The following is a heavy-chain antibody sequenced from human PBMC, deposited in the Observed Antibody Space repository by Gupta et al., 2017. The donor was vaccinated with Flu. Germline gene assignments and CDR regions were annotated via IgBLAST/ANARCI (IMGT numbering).Heavy chain of an antibody. J-gene: IGHJ5*02. CDR3: TRKYAGGSLADP. D-gene: IGHD2-8*01. Sequence: RHSPGNGLEWVSSMYCSGRYHNGPALKSRVAISVDTSKNLCSLRLTAVAAADTAVDYCTRKYAGGSLADPWGQGTLVSVSS. V-gene: IGHV4-39*01. CDR2: MYCSGRY.